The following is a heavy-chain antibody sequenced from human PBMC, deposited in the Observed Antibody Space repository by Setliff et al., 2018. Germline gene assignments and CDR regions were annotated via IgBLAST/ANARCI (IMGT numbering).Heavy chain of an antibody. D-gene: IGHD6-13*01. J-gene: IGHJ4*02. CDR3: AKANTGYSSTWLFDY. Sequence: PGGSLRLSCAASGFTFSSYEMNWVRQAPGKGLEWVSVIYSGGDTYYADSVKGRFTISRDNSKNTLYLQMNSLRAEDTAVYYCAKANTGYSSTWLFDYWGQGTLVTVSS. V-gene: IGHV3-23*01. CDR1: GFTFSSYE. CDR2: IYSGGDT.